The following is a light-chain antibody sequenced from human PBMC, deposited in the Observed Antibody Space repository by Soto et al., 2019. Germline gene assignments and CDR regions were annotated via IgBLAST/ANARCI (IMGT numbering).Light chain of an antibody. CDR3: QSYDSSLRGSV. CDR1: SSNIGAGYD. V-gene: IGLV1-40*01. J-gene: IGLJ2*01. CDR2: GNS. Sequence: QSVLTQPPSVSGAPGQRVTISCTGSSSNIGAGYDVHWYQQLPGTPPKLLIYGNSNRPSGVPDRFSGSKSGTSASLAITGLQAEDEADYYCQSYDSSLRGSVFGGGTKVTVL.